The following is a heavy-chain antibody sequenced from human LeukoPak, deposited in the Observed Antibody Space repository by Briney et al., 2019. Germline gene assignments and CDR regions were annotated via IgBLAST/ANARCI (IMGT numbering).Heavy chain of an antibody. D-gene: IGHD1-26*01. CDR1: GGSISSYY. V-gene: IGHV4-59*01. Sequence: SETLSLTCTVSGGSISSYYWSWIRQPPGKGLEWIGYIYYSGCTNYNPSLKSRVTISVDTSKNQFSLKLSSVTAADTAVYYCARDRVGATGFDYWGQGTLVTVSS. J-gene: IGHJ4*02. CDR3: ARDRVGATGFDY. CDR2: IYYSGCT.